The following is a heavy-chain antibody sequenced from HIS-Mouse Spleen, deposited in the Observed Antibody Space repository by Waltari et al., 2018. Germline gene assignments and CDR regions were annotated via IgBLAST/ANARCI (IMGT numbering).Heavy chain of an antibody. J-gene: IGHJ2*01. CDR2: IYYSGST. D-gene: IGHD6-13*01. V-gene: IGHV4-39*07. Sequence: QLQLQESGPGLVKPSETLSRTCTVSGGSISSSSYYGAWIRQPPGKGLEWIGSIYYSGSTYYNPSLKSRVTISVDTSKNQFSLKLSSVTAADTAVYYCAREIPYSSSWYDWYFDLWGRGTLVTVSS. CDR1: GGSISSSSYY. CDR3: AREIPYSSSWYDWYFDL.